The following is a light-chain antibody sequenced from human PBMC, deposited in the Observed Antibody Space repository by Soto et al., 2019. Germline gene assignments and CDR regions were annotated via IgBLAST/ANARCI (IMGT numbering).Light chain of an antibody. CDR3: CSYEGSYSGV. CDR1: SSDVGAYNY. Sequence: QSALTQPRSVSGSPGQSVTISCTGTSSDVGAYNYVSWYQHHPGKAPKVMIYDVSERPSGVPDRFSGSKSDNKASLTISGLQAEDEADYSCCSYEGSYSGVFGGGTKLTVL. V-gene: IGLV2-11*01. CDR2: DVS. J-gene: IGLJ3*02.